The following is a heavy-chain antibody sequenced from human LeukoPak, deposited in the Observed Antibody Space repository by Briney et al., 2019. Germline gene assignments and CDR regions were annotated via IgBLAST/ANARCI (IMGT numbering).Heavy chain of an antibody. CDR1: GFTFSSYA. D-gene: IGHD2-2*01. Sequence: GGSLRLSCAASGFTFSSYAMHWVRQAPGEGLEWVAVISYDGSNKYYADSVKGRFTISRDNSKNTLYLQMNSLRAEDTAVYYCARDHQYYFDYWGQGTLVTVSS. J-gene: IGHJ4*02. V-gene: IGHV3-30-3*01. CDR2: ISYDGSNK. CDR3: ARDHQYYFDY.